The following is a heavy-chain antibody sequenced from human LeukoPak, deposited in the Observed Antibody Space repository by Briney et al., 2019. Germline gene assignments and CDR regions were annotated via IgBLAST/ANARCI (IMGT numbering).Heavy chain of an antibody. CDR3: ARGGSGSGYLYYFDS. Sequence: ASVKVSCKASGYTFTSYYMHWVRQAPGQGLEWMGRINSNSGGTSYAQKFQGRVTMTRDTSITTAYMEVSGLTSDDTAVYYCARGGSGSGYLYYFDSWGQGTLVSVSS. V-gene: IGHV1-2*06. D-gene: IGHD3-10*01. J-gene: IGHJ4*02. CDR1: GYTFTSYY. CDR2: INSNSGGT.